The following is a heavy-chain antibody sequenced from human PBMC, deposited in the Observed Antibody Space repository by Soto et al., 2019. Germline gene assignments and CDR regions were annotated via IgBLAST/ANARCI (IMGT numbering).Heavy chain of an antibody. CDR1: GFTFSSYA. J-gene: IGHJ4*02. Sequence: QVQLVESGGGVVQPGRSLRLSCAASGFTFSSYAMHWVRQAPGKGLEWVAVISYDGSNKYYADSVKGRFTISRDNSKNTLYLQMNSLGAEDTAVYYCAREDRDIVVVPAAILPDYWGQGTLVTVSS. CDR2: ISYDGSNK. D-gene: IGHD2-2*02. CDR3: AREDRDIVVVPAAILPDY. V-gene: IGHV3-30-3*01.